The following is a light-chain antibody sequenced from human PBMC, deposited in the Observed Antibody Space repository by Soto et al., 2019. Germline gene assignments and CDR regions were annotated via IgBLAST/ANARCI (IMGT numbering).Light chain of an antibody. V-gene: IGLV2-14*03. CDR3: RSYTSSSTFI. Sequence: QSALTQPASLSGSPGQSITISCTGSISDVGGYDYVSWYQQHPGKAPKLMIYDVSRRPSGVSPRFSGSKSGTTASLTISGLQAEDEADYYCRSYTSSSTFIFGGGTKVTVL. CDR1: ISDVGGYDY. J-gene: IGLJ2*01. CDR2: DVS.